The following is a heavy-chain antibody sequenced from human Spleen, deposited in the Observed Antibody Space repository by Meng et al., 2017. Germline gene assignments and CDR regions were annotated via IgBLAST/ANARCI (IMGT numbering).Heavy chain of an antibody. D-gene: IGHD3-10*01. CDR2: IYYSRST. Sequence: GSLRLSCTVSGGSISSYYWSWIRQPPGKGLEWIGYIYYSRSTNYNPSLKSRVTISVDTSKNQFSLKLSSVTAADTAVYYCARVAGSMVRGVREYYFDYWGQGTLVTVSS. V-gene: IGHV4-59*01. CDR1: GGSISSYY. J-gene: IGHJ4*02. CDR3: ARVAGSMVRGVREYYFDY.